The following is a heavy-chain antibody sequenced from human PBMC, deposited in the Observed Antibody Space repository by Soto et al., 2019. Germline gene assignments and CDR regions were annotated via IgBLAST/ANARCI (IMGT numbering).Heavy chain of an antibody. V-gene: IGHV1-3*01. CDR1: GYTFTSYA. J-gene: IGHJ4*02. D-gene: IGHD3-22*01. CDR3: ARDPVCYSCTMIDGSFDY. Sequence: ASVKVSCKASGYTFTSYAMHWVRQAPGQRLEWMGWINAGNGNTKYSQKFQGRVTITRDTSASTAYMELSSLRSEDTAVYYCARDPVCYSCTMIDGSFDYWGQGTLVTVSS. CDR2: INAGNGNT.